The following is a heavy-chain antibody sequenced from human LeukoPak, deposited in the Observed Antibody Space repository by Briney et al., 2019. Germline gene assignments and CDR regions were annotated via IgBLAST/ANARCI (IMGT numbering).Heavy chain of an antibody. V-gene: IGHV1-24*01. CDR3: ATWYYYDSSDYYLADY. J-gene: IGHJ4*02. Sequence: ASVKVSCKVSGYTLTEFSMHWVRQAPGKGLEWMGGFDPEDGETIYAQELQGRVTMTKDTSTDTAYMELSSLRSEDTAVYYCATWYYYDSSDYYLADYWGQGTLVTVSS. CDR1: GYTLTEFS. CDR2: FDPEDGET. D-gene: IGHD3-22*01.